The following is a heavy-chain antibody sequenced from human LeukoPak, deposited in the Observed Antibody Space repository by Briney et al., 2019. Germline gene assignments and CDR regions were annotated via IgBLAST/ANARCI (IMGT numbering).Heavy chain of an antibody. J-gene: IGHJ4*02. V-gene: IGHV3-30-3*01. CDR2: ISYDGSNK. CDR1: GFTFSSYA. D-gene: IGHD4-17*01. CDR3: TRVGYSDEGIDY. Sequence: GGSLRLSCAASGFTFSSYAMHWVRQAPGKGLEWVAVISYDGSNKYYADSVKGRFTISRDNAKNSLYLQMNSLRAEDTAIYYCTRVGYSDEGIDYWGQGTLVKVSS.